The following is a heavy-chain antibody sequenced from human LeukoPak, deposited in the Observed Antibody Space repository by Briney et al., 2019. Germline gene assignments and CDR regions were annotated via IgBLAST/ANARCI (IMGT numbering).Heavy chain of an antibody. CDR3: AKDRTYYYDSSGFDY. Sequence: HPGGSLRLSCAPSGFTFSSYGMHWVRQAPGKGLEWVAFIRYDGSNKYYADSVKGRFTISRDNSKNTLYLQMNSLRAEDTAVYYCAKDRTYYYDSSGFDYWGQGTLVTVSS. D-gene: IGHD3-22*01. CDR2: IRYDGSNK. CDR1: GFTFSSYG. J-gene: IGHJ4*02. V-gene: IGHV3-30*02.